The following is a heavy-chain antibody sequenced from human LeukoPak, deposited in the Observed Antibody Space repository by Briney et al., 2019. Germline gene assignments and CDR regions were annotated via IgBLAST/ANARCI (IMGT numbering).Heavy chain of an antibody. CDR2: ISWNSGSI. D-gene: IGHD1-7*01. Sequence: GRSLRLSCAASGFTFDDYAMHWVRQAPGKGLEWVSGISWNSGSIGYADSVKGRFTISRDNAKNSLYLQMNSLRAEDTALYYRAKHKGWNYFFDYWGQGTLVTVSS. V-gene: IGHV3-9*01. CDR1: GFTFDDYA. CDR3: AKHKGWNYFFDY. J-gene: IGHJ4*02.